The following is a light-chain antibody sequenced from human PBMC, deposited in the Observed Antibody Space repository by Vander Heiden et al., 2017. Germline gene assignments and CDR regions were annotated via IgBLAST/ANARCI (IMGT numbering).Light chain of an antibody. CDR1: SSDVGGYNY. J-gene: IGLJ2*01. CDR3: CSYAGRYSVL. Sequence: HSALTHPRPASGSPGQSVTISCTGTSSDVGGYNYVSWYQQHPGKAPKVMIYDVTKRPSGVPDRFSGSKSGNTASLTISGLQAEDEADYYCCSYAGRYSVLFGGGTKLTVL. V-gene: IGLV2-11*01. CDR2: DVT.